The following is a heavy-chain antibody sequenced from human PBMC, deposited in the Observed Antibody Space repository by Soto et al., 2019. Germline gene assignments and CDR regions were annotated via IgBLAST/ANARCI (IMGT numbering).Heavy chain of an antibody. CDR2: IDTNNGRT. V-gene: IGHV1-3*04. Sequence: ASVKVSCKASGFTFIGSSIHWLRQAPGQNPQWLGWIDTNNGRTKYSQTFQGRVTISRDTSASTTYMYLNSLKSEDTAVYYCARGHWTQTLADYYLDFWAQGTLVTSPQ. CDR1: GFTFIGSS. J-gene: IGHJ4*02. D-gene: IGHD1-1*01. CDR3: ARGHWTQTLADYYLDF.